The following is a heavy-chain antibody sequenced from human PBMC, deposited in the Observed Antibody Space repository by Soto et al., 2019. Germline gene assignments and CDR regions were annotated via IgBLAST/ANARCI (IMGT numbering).Heavy chain of an antibody. CDR3: ARGFRTLDY. CDR2: INHSGST. V-gene: IGHV4-34*01. J-gene: IGHJ4*02. CDR1: GGSISSYY. Sequence: SETLSLTCTVSGGSISSYYWSWIRQPPGKGLEWIGEINHSGSTNYNPSLKSRVTISVDTSKNQFSLKLSSVTAADTAVYYCARGFRTLDYWGQGTLVTVSS.